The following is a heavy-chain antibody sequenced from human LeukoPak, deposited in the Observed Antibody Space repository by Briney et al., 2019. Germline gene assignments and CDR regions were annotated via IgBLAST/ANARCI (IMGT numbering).Heavy chain of an antibody. V-gene: IGHV3-74*01. CDR3: ARALGTTVYDY. D-gene: IGHD4-17*01. Sequence: GGSLRLSCAASGFTLSGYWIHWVRQAPGQGLVWVSYINTDGSATNYADSVKGRFTISRDNSKNTLYLQMNSLRAEDTAVYYCARALGTTVYDYWGQGTLVTVSS. CDR2: INTDGSAT. J-gene: IGHJ4*02. CDR1: GFTLSGYW.